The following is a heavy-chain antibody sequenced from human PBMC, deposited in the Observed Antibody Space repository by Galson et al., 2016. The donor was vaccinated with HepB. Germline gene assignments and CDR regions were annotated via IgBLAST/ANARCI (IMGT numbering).Heavy chain of an antibody. CDR1: GISVTTFEVG. CDR2: IYWDDEN. Sequence: PALVKPTQTLTLTCSVSGISVTTFEVGVGWIRHSPGKAPEWLAIIYWDDENRYSPSLKSRLTITRDTSKNQVVLTMINMDPEGTATYYCAHRGRTRYFDTWGQGTLVTVSS. V-gene: IGHV2-5*02. CDR3: AHRGRTRYFDT. J-gene: IGHJ4*02. D-gene: IGHD3/OR15-3a*01.